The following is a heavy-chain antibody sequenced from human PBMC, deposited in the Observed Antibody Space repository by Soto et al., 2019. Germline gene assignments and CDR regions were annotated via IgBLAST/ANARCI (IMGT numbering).Heavy chain of an antibody. CDR3: AKVYSSSWYGGDY. CDR2: LSGSGGST. D-gene: IGHD6-13*01. CDR1: GFTFSNYA. V-gene: IGHV3-23*01. Sequence: GGSLRLSCAASGFTFSNYAMGWVRQAPGKGLEWVSGLSGSGGSTYYADSVKGRFTISRDNSKNTLYLQMNSLRAEDTAVYYCAKVYSSSWYGGDYWGQGTLVTVSS. J-gene: IGHJ4*02.